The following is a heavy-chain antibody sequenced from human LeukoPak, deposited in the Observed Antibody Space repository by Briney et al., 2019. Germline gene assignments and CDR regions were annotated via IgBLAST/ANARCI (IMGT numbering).Heavy chain of an antibody. J-gene: IGHJ4*02. CDR3: ARSSSWYKKCFDY. CDR2: INPNSGGT. CDR1: GYTFTGYY. D-gene: IGHD6-13*01. V-gene: IGHV1-2*02. Sequence: ASVNVSCKSSGYTFTGYYMHWVRQAPGQGLEYMGWINPNSGGTIYAQKFQDRVTMTRDTSISTAYMELSRVRSDDTAVYYCARSSSWYKKCFDYWGQGTLVTVSS.